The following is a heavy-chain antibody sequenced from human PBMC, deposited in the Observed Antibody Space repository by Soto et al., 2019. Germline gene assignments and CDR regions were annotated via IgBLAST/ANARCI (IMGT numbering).Heavy chain of an antibody. D-gene: IGHD5-12*01. CDR1: GYSFAGYC. CDR2: IDPSDSQT. Sequence: ESLDISFKGCGYSFAGYCVTWVGQKPGKGLEWMGRIDPSDSQTYYSPSFRGHVTISVTKSITTVFLQWSSLRASDTAMYYCARQIYESDTRPNFQYYFDYWGQGTPVTAPQ. CDR3: ARQIYESDTRPNFQYYFDY. V-gene: IGHV5-10-1*01. J-gene: IGHJ4*02.